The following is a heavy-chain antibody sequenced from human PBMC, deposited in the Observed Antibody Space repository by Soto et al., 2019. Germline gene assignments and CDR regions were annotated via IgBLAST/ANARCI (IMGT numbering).Heavy chain of an antibody. CDR3: ARYRREAVAGYTLDN. V-gene: IGHV4-59*01. CDR2: VYNSGST. J-gene: IGHJ4*02. CDR1: GGSISSNY. D-gene: IGHD6-13*01. Sequence: PSETLSLTCTVSGGSISSNYWTWIRQPPGKGLEWIGYVYNSGSTNYNPSLKSRVTISEDTSKSQFSLKVDSMTAADTAVYYCARYRREAVAGYTLDNWGQGILVTVSS.